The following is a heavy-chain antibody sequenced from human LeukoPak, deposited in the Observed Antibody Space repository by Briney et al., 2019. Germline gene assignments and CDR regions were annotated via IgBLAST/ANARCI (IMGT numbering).Heavy chain of an antibody. V-gene: IGHV3-72*01. D-gene: IGHD3-22*01. CDR2: TRNKANSYTT. CDR1: GFSISDHY. CDR3: VRAGRDRSGHYYFDY. J-gene: IGHJ4*02. Sequence: GGSLRLSCAASGFSISDHYMDWVRQAPGKGLEWVGRTRNKANSYTTEYAASVKGRFTISRDDSKNSLYLQMNSLKTEDTAVYYCVRAGRDRSGHYYFDYWGQGTLVTVSS.